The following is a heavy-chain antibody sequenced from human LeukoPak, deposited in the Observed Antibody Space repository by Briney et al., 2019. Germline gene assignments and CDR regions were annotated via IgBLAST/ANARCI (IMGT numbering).Heavy chain of an antibody. CDR3: ARTYYDILTGYPSLGP. D-gene: IGHD3-9*01. CDR2: IYYSGST. J-gene: IGHJ5*02. CDR1: GGSISSYY. V-gene: IGHV4-59*01. Sequence: SETLSLTCTVSGGSISSYYWSWIRQPPGKGLEWIGYIYYSGSTNYNPSLKSRVTISVDTSKNQFSLKLSSVTAADTAVYYCARTYYDILTGYPSLGPWGQGTVVSVSS.